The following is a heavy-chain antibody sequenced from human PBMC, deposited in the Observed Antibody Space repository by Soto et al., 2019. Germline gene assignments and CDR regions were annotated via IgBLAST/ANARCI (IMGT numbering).Heavy chain of an antibody. Sequence: GGSLRLSCAASGFTFSSYGMHWVRQAPGKGLEWVAVIWYDGSNKYYADSVKGRFTISRDNSKNTLYLQMNSLRAEDTAVYYCARDKHYGSGCHSNWFDPWGQGTLVTVSS. CDR1: GFTFSSYG. D-gene: IGHD3-10*01. V-gene: IGHV3-33*01. CDR2: IWYDGSNK. J-gene: IGHJ5*02. CDR3: ARDKHYGSGCHSNWFDP.